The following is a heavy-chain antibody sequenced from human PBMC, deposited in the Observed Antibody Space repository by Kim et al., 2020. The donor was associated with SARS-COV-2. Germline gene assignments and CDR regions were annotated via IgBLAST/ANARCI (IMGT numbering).Heavy chain of an antibody. J-gene: IGHJ5*02. V-gene: IGHV1-18*04. CDR1: GYTFTSYG. Sequence: ASVKVSCKASGYTFTSYGISWVRQAPGQGLEWMGWISAYNGNTNYAQKLQGRVTMTTDTSTSTAYMELRSLRSDDTAVYYCARVSIAASQVSGFDPWGQGTLVTVSS. CDR2: ISAYNGNT. CDR3: ARVSIAASQVSGFDP. D-gene: IGHD6-6*01.